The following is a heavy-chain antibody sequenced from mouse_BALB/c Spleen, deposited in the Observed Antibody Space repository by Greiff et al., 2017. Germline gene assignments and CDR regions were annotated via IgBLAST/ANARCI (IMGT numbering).Heavy chain of an antibody. J-gene: IGHJ1*01. CDR2: ISNGGGST. CDR1: GFTFSSYT. CDR3: ARHWGTGTLGV. Sequence: EVQLVESGGGLVQPGGSLKLSCAASGFTFSSYTMSWVRQTPEKRLEWVAYISNGGGSTYYPDTVKGRFTISRDNAKNTLYLQMSSLKSEDTAMYYCARHWGTGTLGVWGAGTTVTVSS. D-gene: IGHD4-1*01. V-gene: IGHV5-12-2*01.